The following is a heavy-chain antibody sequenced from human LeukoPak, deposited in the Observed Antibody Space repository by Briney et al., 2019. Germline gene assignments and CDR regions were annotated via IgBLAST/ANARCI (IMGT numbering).Heavy chain of an antibody. V-gene: IGHV4-39*01. D-gene: IGHD3-22*01. Sequence: SETLSLTCTVSGGSISSSSYYWGWIRQPPGKGLEWIGSIYYSGSTYYNPSLKSRGTISVDTSKNQFSLKLSSVTAADTAVYYCASGIYYDSSGYYRTYDYWGQGTLVTVSS. J-gene: IGHJ4*02. CDR3: ASGIYYDSSGYYRTYDY. CDR1: GGSISSSSYY. CDR2: IYYSGST.